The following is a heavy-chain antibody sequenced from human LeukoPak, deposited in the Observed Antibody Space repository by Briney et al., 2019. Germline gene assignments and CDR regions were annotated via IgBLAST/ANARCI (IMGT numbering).Heavy chain of an antibody. CDR1: GFTFSGSA. V-gene: IGHV3-73*01. Sequence: GVSLRLSCAASGFTFSGSAMHWVRQASGKGLEWVGRIRSKANSYATAYAASVKGRFTISRDDSKNTAYLQMNSLKTEDTAVYYCFSSGYYENFDYWGQGTLVTVSS. J-gene: IGHJ4*02. CDR2: IRSKANSYAT. D-gene: IGHD3-22*01. CDR3: FSSGYYENFDY.